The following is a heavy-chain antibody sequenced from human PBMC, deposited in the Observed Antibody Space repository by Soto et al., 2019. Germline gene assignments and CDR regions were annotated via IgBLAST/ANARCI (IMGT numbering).Heavy chain of an antibody. CDR3: ARASRVYYYDSSSYDPYDALDI. D-gene: IGHD3-22*01. CDR2: IYHSGSA. CDR1: GQYIKSNFW. Sequence: SETLSLTCLVSGQYIKSNFWWAWVRQSPGKDLEWIGEIYHSGSAIYTPSLKSRVTISVDMSKNQFSLKLSSVTAADTAVYYCARASRVYYYDSSSYDPYDALDIWGQGTMVTVSS. V-gene: IGHV4-4*02. J-gene: IGHJ3*02.